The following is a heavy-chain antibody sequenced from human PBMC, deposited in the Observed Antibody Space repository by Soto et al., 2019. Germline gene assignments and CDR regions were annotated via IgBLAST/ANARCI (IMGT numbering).Heavy chain of an antibody. J-gene: IGHJ4*02. CDR2: IYYSGST. Sequence: LSLTCTVSGGSISSYYWSWIRQPPGKGLEWIGYIYYSGSTNYNPSLKSRVTISVDTSKNQFSLKLSSVTAADTAVYYCARAAAIPYFDYWGQGXLVTVPS. CDR1: GGSISSYY. V-gene: IGHV4-59*01. CDR3: ARAAAIPYFDY. D-gene: IGHD6-13*01.